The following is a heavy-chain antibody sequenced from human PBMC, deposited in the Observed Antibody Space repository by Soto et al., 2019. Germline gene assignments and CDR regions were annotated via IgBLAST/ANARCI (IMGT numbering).Heavy chain of an antibody. D-gene: IGHD3-10*01. CDR3: ARSHVLLWFGELSWFDP. V-gene: IGHV1-18*04. Sequence: QVQLVQSGAEVKKPGASVKVSCKASGYTFTSYGISWVRQAPGQGLELMGWISAYNGNTHYAQKLQGRVTMTTDTSTSTAYMELRSLRSDDTAVYYCARSHVLLWFGELSWFDPWGQGTLVTVSS. CDR2: ISAYNGNT. J-gene: IGHJ5*02. CDR1: GYTFTSYG.